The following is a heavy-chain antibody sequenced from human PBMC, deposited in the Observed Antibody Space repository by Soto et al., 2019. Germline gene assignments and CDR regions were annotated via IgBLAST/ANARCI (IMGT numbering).Heavy chain of an antibody. CDR2: IYHSGST. Sequence: PSGTESITCAVSGGSLSGSNWLSWVRQPPGKGLEWIGEIYHSGSTNYNPSLKSRVAISVDKSKNQFSLKLSSVTAADTAVYYCARVLGNDAFDIWGQGTMVT. CDR1: GGSLSGSNW. CDR3: ARVLGNDAFDI. J-gene: IGHJ3*02. V-gene: IGHV4-4*02. D-gene: IGHD3-3*02.